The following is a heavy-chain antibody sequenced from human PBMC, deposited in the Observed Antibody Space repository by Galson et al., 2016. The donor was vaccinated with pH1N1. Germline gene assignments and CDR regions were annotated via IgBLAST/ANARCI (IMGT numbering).Heavy chain of an antibody. CDR3: AREDYYDTDLSGWYFEL. Sequence: SVKVSCKASGGTFSSYGINWVRQAPGQGLEWMGGIIPIFGTAKYAQNFQGRVTITADESTTTAYMALRSLRSEDTAVYYCAREDYYDTDLSGWYFELWVRGALLTVAS. CDR2: IIPIFGTA. D-gene: IGHD3-22*01. J-gene: IGHJ2*01. CDR1: GGTFSSYG. V-gene: IGHV1-69*13.